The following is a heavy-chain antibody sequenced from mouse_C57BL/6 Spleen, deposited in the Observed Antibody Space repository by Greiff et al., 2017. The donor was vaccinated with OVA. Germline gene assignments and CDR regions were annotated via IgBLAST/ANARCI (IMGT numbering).Heavy chain of an antibody. CDR2: INPGSGGT. CDR3: AGSRDGYYPYYYAMDY. D-gene: IGHD2-3*01. V-gene: IGHV1-54*01. J-gene: IGHJ4*01. Sequence: VQLQESGAELVRPGTSVKVSCKASGYAFTNYLIEWVKQRPGQGLEWIGVINPGSGGTNYNEKFKGKATLTADKSSSTAYMQLSSLTSEDSAVYFCAGSRDGYYPYYYAMDYWGQGTSVTVSS. CDR1: GYAFTNYL.